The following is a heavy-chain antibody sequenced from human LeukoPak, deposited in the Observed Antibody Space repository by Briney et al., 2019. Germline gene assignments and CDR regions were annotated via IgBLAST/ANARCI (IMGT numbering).Heavy chain of an antibody. CDR2: ISYDGSNK. J-gene: IGHJ4*02. D-gene: IGHD3-22*01. V-gene: IGHV3-30-3*01. Sequence: GGSLRLSCAASGFTFSSYAMHWVRQAPGKGLEWVAVISYDGSNKYYADSVKGRFTISRDNSKNTLYLQMNSLRAEDTAVYYCARDSSGYPMGFDYWGQGTLVTVSS. CDR3: ARDSSGYPMGFDY. CDR1: GFTFSSYA.